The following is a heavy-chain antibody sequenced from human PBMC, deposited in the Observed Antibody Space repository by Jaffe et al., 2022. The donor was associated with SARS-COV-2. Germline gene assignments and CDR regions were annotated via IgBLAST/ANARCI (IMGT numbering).Heavy chain of an antibody. J-gene: IGHJ3*01. CDR2: VNRGGKT. Sequence: QVQLQQWGARLLKPSETLSLTCAVYGGSFSGDSWNWIRQSPGKGLEWIGEVNRGGKTYYNPSLKSRVTISVDTSKINFSLKLTSVTAADTAVYYCARLQGSLIFGDDTFDVWGQGTVVTVSS. CDR3: ARLQGSLIFGDDTFDV. V-gene: IGHV4-34*01. D-gene: IGHD3-10*01. CDR1: GGSFSGDS.